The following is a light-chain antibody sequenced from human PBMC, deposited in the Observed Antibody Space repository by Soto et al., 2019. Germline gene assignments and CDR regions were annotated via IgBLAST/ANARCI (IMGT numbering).Light chain of an antibody. J-gene: IGKJ3*01. CDR1: QSVSSY. CDR2: DTS. CDR3: QQRTNWPRSFT. Sequence: EIVLTQSPATLSLSPGERATLSCRASQSVSSYLAWYQQKPGQAPRLLIYDTSKRATGIPSRFSGSGSGTDFTLTISSLEPEDFAVYYCQQRTNWPRSFTFGPGTKVDIK. V-gene: IGKV3-11*01.